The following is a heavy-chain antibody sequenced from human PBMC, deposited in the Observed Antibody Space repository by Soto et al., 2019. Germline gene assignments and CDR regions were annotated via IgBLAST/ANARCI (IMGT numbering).Heavy chain of an antibody. CDR1: GGSISSSNW. CDR2: IYHSGST. Sequence: QVQLQESGPGLVKPSGTLSLTCAVSGGSISSSNWWSWVRQPPGKGLEWIGEIYHSGSTNYNPSLQSRVTISRDKYQNQFYLKVSSVTAADTAVYYCERNSGIVGANSLYYWGQGTLVTVSS. CDR3: ERNSGIVGANSLYY. V-gene: IGHV4-4*02. J-gene: IGHJ4*02. D-gene: IGHD1-26*01.